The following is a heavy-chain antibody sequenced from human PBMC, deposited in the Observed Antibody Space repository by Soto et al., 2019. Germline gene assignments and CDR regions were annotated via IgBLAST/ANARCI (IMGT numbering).Heavy chain of an antibody. CDR3: ARAHYDFWSGDISLYSCMVV. D-gene: IGHD3-3*01. Sequence: SATLSLTCTVSGGSISSYYWSWIRQPPGKGLEWIGYIYYSGSTNYHPSLKSRVTISVDTSKNQFSLKLSSVTAADTSVYYCARAHYDFWSGDISLYSCMVVWAQVTTVAVS. J-gene: IGHJ6*02. V-gene: IGHV4-59*12. CDR2: IYYSGST. CDR1: GGSISSYY.